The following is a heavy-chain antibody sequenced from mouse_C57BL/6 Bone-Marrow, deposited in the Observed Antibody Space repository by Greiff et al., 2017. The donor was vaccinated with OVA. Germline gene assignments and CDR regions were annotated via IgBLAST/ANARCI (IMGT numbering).Heavy chain of an antibody. CDR2: IWGVGST. CDR1: GFSLTSYG. V-gene: IGHV2-6*01. D-gene: IGHD1-1*01. J-gene: IGHJ3*01. Sequence: VKLVESGPGLVAPSQSLSITCTVSGFSLTSYGVDWVRQSPGKGLEWLGVIWGVGSTNYNSALKSRLSISKDNSKSQVFLKMNSLQTDDTAMYYCASPDYDGSSSFAYWGQGTLVTVSA. CDR3: ASPDYDGSSSFAY.